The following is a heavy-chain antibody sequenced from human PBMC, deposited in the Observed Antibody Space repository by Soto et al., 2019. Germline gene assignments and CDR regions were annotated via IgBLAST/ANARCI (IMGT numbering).Heavy chain of an antibody. CDR1: GFTFSTYT. V-gene: IGHV3-23*01. J-gene: IGHJ4*02. D-gene: IGHD2-2*01. CDR3: AKARCSTTNCYVPDY. CDR2: ISGSGGSP. Sequence: EVQLLESGGCLVQPGGSLRLSCVASGFTFSTYTMSWVRQAPGKGLEWVSVISGSGGSPSYADSVQGRFSISRDNPKNTLYLQMNSLRGEDTAMYYCAKARCSTTNCYVPDYWGQGTLVTVSS.